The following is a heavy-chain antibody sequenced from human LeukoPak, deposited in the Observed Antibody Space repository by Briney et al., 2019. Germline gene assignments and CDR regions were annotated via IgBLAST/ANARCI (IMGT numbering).Heavy chain of an antibody. CDR2: INPNSGGT. J-gene: IGHJ4*02. V-gene: IGHV1-2*02. CDR1: GYTFTGYY. CDR3: ARDSTYYYGSGSYYNY. D-gene: IGHD3-10*01. Sequence: ASVKVSCKASGYTFTGYYMHWVRQAPGQGLEWMGWINPNSGGTNYAQKFQGRVTMTRDTSISTAYMELRSLRSDDAAVYYCARDSTYYYGSGSYYNYWGQGTLVTVSS.